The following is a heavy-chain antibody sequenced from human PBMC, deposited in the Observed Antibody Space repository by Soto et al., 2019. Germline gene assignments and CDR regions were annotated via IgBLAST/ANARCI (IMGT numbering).Heavy chain of an antibody. D-gene: IGHD6-6*01. CDR3: ARGGSSKFSWFDP. CDR1: GGSISSYY. Sequence: PSETLSLTCTVSGGSISSYYWSWIRQPPGKGLEWIGYIYYSGSTNYNPSLKSRVTISVDTSKNQFSLKLSSVTAADTAVYYCARGGSSKFSWFDPWGQGTLVTVSS. J-gene: IGHJ5*02. V-gene: IGHV4-59*01. CDR2: IYYSGST.